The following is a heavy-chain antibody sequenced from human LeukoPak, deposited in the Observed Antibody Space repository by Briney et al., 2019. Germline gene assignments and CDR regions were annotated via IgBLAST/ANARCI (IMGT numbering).Heavy chain of an antibody. Sequence: PGGSLRLSCAASGFTFSSYTINWVRQAPGKGLEWVSYISSSSIAIHYADSVKGRFTISRDNAKNSLYLQMNSLRVEDTSVYYCARMGTGWYRFDYWGQGTLVTVSS. CDR2: ISSSSIAI. CDR1: GFTFSSYT. V-gene: IGHV3-48*04. D-gene: IGHD6-19*01. CDR3: ARMGTGWYRFDY. J-gene: IGHJ4*02.